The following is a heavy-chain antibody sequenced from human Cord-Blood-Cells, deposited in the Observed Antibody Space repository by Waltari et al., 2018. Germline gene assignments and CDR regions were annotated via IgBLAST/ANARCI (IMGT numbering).Heavy chain of an antibody. CDR1: GRPFSSYS. CDR3: ASELPGDLRGY. Sequence: VQLGQPGAAVKRPGSSVTLSSKASGRPFSSYSIRWVRQAAGQGLEWMGSIMPSLGIANYAQKFQARVMITADKYTTTAYMERSRRRSEDTAVYYCASELPGDLRGYWGQETLVTVSS. CDR2: IMPSLGIA. V-gene: IGHV1-69*02. D-gene: IGHD3-10*01. J-gene: IGHJ4*02.